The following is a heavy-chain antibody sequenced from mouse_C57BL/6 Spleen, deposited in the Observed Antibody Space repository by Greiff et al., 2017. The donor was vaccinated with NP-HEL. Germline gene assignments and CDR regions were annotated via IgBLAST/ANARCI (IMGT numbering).Heavy chain of an antibody. CDR1: GYSITSGYD. J-gene: IGHJ3*01. CDR3: ARGELGPGFAY. CDR2: ISYSGST. V-gene: IGHV3-1*01. Sequence: EVKLVESGPGMVKPSQSLSLTCTVTGYSITSGYDWHWIRHFPGNKLEWMGYISYSGSTNYNPSLKSRISITHDTSKNHFFLKLNSVTTEDTATYYCARGELGPGFAYWGQGTLVTVSA. D-gene: IGHD4-1*01.